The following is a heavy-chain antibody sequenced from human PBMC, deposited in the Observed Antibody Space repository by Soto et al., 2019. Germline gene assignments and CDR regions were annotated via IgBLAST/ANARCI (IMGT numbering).Heavy chain of an antibody. Sequence: SSETLSLTCTVSGASISSSIYYWVWIRQPPGKGLEWIGSIYYSGSTYYNPSLKSRVTISVDTSKNQFSLKLSSVTAADTAVYYCARSRLDAFDIWGQGTMVTVSS. CDR3: ARSRLDAFDI. D-gene: IGHD2-21*02. CDR2: IYYSGST. CDR1: GASISSSIYY. J-gene: IGHJ3*02. V-gene: IGHV4-39*01.